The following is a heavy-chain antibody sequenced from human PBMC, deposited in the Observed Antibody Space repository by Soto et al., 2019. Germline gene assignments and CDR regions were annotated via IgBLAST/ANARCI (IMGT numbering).Heavy chain of an antibody. J-gene: IGHJ6*02. CDR3: AREGDLRYFDPIRSAYYSYGMDV. CDR1: GGSISSGGYY. Sequence: QVQLQESGPGLVKPSQTLSLTCTVSGGSISSGGYYWSWIRQHPGKGLEWIGYIYYSGSTYYNPSLKRRVTISVDTSKNQFCLKLSSVTAADPAVDYCAREGDLRYFDPIRSAYYSYGMDVWGQGTTVTVSS. D-gene: IGHD3-9*01. CDR2: IYYSGST. V-gene: IGHV4-31*03.